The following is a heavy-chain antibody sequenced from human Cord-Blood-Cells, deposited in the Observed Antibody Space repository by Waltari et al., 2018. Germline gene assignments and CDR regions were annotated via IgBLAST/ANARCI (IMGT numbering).Heavy chain of an antibody. Sequence: QVQLVQSGAVVKKPGSSVKVSCKASGGTFSSYAISGVRPAPGQGLEWMGGIIPIFGTANYAQKFQGRVTITADESTSTAYMELSSLRSEDTAVYYCARDGDYCGGDCHNYYYYYMDVWGKGTTVTVSS. CDR1: GGTFSSYA. V-gene: IGHV1-69*01. J-gene: IGHJ6*03. D-gene: IGHD2-21*01. CDR3: ARDGDYCGGDCHNYYYYYMDV. CDR2: IIPIFGTA.